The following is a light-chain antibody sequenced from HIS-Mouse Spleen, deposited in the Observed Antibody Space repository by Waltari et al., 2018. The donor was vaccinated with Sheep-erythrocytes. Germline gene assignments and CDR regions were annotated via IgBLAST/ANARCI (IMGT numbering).Light chain of an antibody. Sequence: SYELTQPPSVSVSPGQTASITCSGDKWGDKYACWYQQKPGQSPVLVIYQDSKRPSGIPERFSGSNSGNTATLTISGTQAMDEADYYCQAWDSSTDVFGTGTKVTVL. CDR2: QDS. CDR3: QAWDSSTDV. CDR1: KWGDKY. V-gene: IGLV3-1*01. J-gene: IGLJ1*01.